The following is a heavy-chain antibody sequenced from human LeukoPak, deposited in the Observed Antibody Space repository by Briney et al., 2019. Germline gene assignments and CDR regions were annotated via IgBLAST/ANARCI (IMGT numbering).Heavy chain of an antibody. Sequence: ASVKVSCKTSGYTFSNYGVSWVRQAPGQGLEWMGWISAYNGNTNYAQKLQGRVTMTTDTSTSTAYMELRSLRSDDTAVYYCARLRFLEWLLYPWGQGTLVTVSS. CDR2: ISAYNGNT. CDR1: GYTFSNYG. D-gene: IGHD3-3*01. V-gene: IGHV1-18*01. CDR3: ARLRFLEWLLYP. J-gene: IGHJ5*02.